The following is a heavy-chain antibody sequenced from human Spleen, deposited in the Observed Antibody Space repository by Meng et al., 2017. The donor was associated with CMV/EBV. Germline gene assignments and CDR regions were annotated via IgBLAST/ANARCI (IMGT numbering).Heavy chain of an antibody. J-gene: IGHJ3*02. Sequence: SETLSLTCAVYGGSFSGYYWTWIRQPPGKGPEWIGEIDHSGNAKYNPSLNSRVIISIDTTKNQFSLNLNSVTAADTAMYYCATSHLKYSSSSDAFDIWGQGIEVTVSS. V-gene: IGHV4-34*01. D-gene: IGHD6-6*01. CDR1: GGSFSGYY. CDR3: ATSHLKYSSSSDAFDI. CDR2: IDHSGNA.